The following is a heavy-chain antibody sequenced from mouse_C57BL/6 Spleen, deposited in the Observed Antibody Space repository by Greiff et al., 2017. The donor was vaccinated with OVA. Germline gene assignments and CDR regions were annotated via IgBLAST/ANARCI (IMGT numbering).Heavy chain of an antibody. Sequence: QVQLQQPGAELVKPGASVKLSCKASGYTFTSYWMQWVKQRPGQGLEWIGEIDPSDSYTNYNQKFKGKATLTVDTSSSTAYMQLSSLTSEDSAVYYGARGGDSSGYSFAYWGQGTLVTVSA. D-gene: IGHD3-2*02. J-gene: IGHJ3*01. CDR3: ARGGDSSGYSFAY. CDR1: GYTFTSYW. V-gene: IGHV1-50*01. CDR2: IDPSDSYT.